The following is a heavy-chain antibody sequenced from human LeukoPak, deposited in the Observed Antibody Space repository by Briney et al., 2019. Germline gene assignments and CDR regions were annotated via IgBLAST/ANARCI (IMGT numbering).Heavy chain of an antibody. J-gene: IGHJ4*02. V-gene: IGHV3-74*01. CDR3: ARDLPNYDSSGYYDY. CDR2: INDDGSNA. CDR1: GFTFSRHS. Sequence: PGGSLRLSCAASGFTFSRHSMNWVRQGPGKGLVWVSRINDDGSNAAYADSVKGRFTVSRDNAKNTLYLQMNSLRAEDTAVYFCARDLPNYDSSGYYDYWGQGTLVTVSS. D-gene: IGHD3-22*01.